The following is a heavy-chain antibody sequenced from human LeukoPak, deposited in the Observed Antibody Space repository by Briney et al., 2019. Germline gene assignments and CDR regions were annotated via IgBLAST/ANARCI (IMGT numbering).Heavy chain of an antibody. Sequence: ASVKVSCKASGGTFSSYAISWVRQAPGQGLEWMGIINPSGGSTSYAQKFQGRVTMTRDMSTSTVYMELSSLRSEDTAVYYCARSGYSYEIHGDYWGQGTLVTVSS. CDR1: GGTFSSYA. J-gene: IGHJ4*02. V-gene: IGHV1-46*01. CDR3: ARSGYSYEIHGDY. CDR2: INPSGGST. D-gene: IGHD5-18*01.